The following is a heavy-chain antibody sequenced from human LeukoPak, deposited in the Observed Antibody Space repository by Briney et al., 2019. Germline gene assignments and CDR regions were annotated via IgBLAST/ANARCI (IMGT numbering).Heavy chain of an antibody. Sequence: GGSLRLSCAASGFTVSSNYMNWVRQAPGKGLEWVSVIYSGGSAYYADSVKGRFTISRDNSKNTLYLQMNSLRAEDTAVYYCTREPTAYYFDYWGQGTLVTVSS. CDR2: IYSGGSA. J-gene: IGHJ4*02. CDR1: GFTVSSNY. CDR3: TREPTAYYFDY. V-gene: IGHV3-66*01.